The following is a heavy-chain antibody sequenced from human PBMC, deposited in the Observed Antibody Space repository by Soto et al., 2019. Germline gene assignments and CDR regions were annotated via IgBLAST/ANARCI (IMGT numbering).Heavy chain of an antibody. D-gene: IGHD2-15*01. V-gene: IGHV3-30-3*01. Sequence: GGSLRLSCAASGFTFSSYAMHWVRQAPGKGLEWVAVISYDGSNKYYADSVKGRFTISRDNSKNTLYLHMNSLRAEDTALYYCARDLDIVVVIAAAPSGMDVWGQGTTVTVSS. J-gene: IGHJ6*02. CDR1: GFTFSSYA. CDR2: ISYDGSNK. CDR3: ARDLDIVVVIAAAPSGMDV.